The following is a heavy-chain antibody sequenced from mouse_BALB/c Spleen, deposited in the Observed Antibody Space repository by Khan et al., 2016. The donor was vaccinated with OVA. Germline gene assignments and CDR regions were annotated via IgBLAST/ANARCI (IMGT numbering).Heavy chain of an antibody. Sequence: QVQLKESGGEVVRPGTSVKISCKASGYTFTNYWLGWVKQRPGHGLEWIGDIYPGGDYTNYNEKFKGKATLIVDTSSSTANMQLRSLTSEDSAVYFCSRWATWYFDVWGAGTTVTVSS. CDR1: GYTFTNYW. J-gene: IGHJ1*01. V-gene: IGHV1-63*02. D-gene: IGHD3-1*01. CDR2: IYPGGDYT. CDR3: SRWATWYFDV.